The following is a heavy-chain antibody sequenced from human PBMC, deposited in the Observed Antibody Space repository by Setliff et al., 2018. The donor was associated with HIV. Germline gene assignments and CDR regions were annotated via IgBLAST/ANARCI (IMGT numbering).Heavy chain of an antibody. Sequence: ASVKVSCKASGYTFTSYDINWVRQATGQGLEWMGWMNPNSGNTGYAPKFQGRVSMTLDTSISTAYLEIPRLTSDDAAVYFCARPRVFDSFDVWGQGTKVTVSS. J-gene: IGHJ3*01. D-gene: IGHD6-6*01. CDR2: MNPNSGNT. V-gene: IGHV1-8*02. CDR3: ARPRVFDSFDV. CDR1: GYTFTSYD.